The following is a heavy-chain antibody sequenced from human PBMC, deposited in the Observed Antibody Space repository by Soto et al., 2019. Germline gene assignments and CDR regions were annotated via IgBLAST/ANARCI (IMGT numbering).Heavy chain of an antibody. CDR1: RGTLSQYT. V-gene: IGHV1-69*04. Sequence: VKVSCQGSRGTLSQYTITWAGHGPRQRIEWMGRIIPILGIANYAQKFQGRVTITADKSTSTAYMELSSLRSEDTAVYYCAREFRYSSGATVLDYLGQETVVTVAS. CDR3: AREFRYSSGATVLDY. D-gene: IGHD6-19*01. CDR2: IIPILGIA. J-gene: IGHJ4*02.